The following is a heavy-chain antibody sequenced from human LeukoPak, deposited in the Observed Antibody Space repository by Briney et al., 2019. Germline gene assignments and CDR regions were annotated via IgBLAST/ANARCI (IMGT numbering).Heavy chain of an antibody. CDR3: ARDGNGDYAVDY. J-gene: IGHJ4*02. CDR1: GFTFSSYS. Sequence: GGSLRLSCAASGFTFSSYSMNWVRQAPGKGLEWVSSISSSSYIYYADSVKGRFTISRDNAKNSLYLQMNSLRAEDTAVYYCARDGNGDYAVDYWGQGTLVTVSS. CDR2: ISSSSYI. D-gene: IGHD4-17*01. V-gene: IGHV3-21*01.